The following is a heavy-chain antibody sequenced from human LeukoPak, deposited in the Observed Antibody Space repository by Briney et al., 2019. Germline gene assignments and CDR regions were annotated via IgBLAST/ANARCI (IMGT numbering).Heavy chain of an antibody. CDR2: IGGTGFNT. CDR3: AKNQGWELPSYHFDY. CDR1: GFTSGDYA. J-gene: IGHJ4*02. D-gene: IGHD1-26*01. Sequence: GGSLRLSCAASGFTSGDYAVSWVRQVPGKGLEWVSTIGGTGFNTYYADSLKGRVTVSRDNSKNTLYLQMHSLRVDDTAIYFCAKNQGWELPSYHFDYWGQGTLVTVSP. V-gene: IGHV3-23*01.